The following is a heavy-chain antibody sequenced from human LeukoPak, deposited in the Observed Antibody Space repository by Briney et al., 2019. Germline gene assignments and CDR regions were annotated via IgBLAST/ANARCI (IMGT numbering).Heavy chain of an antibody. D-gene: IGHD2-2*01. CDR2: INHSGST. Sequence: SETLSLTCAVYGGSFSGYYWSWIRQPPGEGLEWIGEINHSGSTNYNPSLKSRVTISVDTSKNQFSLKLSSVTAADTAVYYCARGYCSSASCYGFDYWGQGTLVTVSS. CDR1: GGSFSGYY. CDR3: ARGYCSSASCYGFDY. V-gene: IGHV4-34*01. J-gene: IGHJ4*02.